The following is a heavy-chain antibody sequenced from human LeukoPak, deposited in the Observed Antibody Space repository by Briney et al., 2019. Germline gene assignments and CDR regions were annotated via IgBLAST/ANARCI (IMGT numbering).Heavy chain of an antibody. D-gene: IGHD3-10*01. Sequence: GGSLRLSCAASGLTFGDYWMHWVRQAPGKGLVWVSRISPDGSSTSYGDSVKGRFTISRDNAKNTVYLQMNSLRAEDTAVYYCIRSRSGSYYWGQGTLVTVSS. CDR2: ISPDGSST. CDR3: IRSRSGSYY. V-gene: IGHV3-74*01. CDR1: GLTFGDYW. J-gene: IGHJ4*02.